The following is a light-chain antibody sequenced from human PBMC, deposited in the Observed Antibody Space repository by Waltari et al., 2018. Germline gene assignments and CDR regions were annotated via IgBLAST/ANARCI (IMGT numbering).Light chain of an antibody. J-gene: IGKJ4*01. Sequence: DIVMTQSPDSLAVSLGERATINCKSSQSILYSSNNKNYLAWYQQKPGQPPNLLISWASTREAGVPDRFSGSGSGTDFTLTINSLQAEDMAVYYCQQYYTTPPTFGGGTKVEIK. CDR2: WAS. CDR1: QSILYSSNNKNY. CDR3: QQYYTTPPT. V-gene: IGKV4-1*01.